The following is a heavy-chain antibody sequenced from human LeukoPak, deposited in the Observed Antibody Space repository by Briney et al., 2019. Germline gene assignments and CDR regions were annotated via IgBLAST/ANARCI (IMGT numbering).Heavy chain of an antibody. CDR1: GYTFTGYY. V-gene: IGHV1-2*02. J-gene: IGHJ4*02. CDR2: INPDSGDT. Sequence: GASVKVSCKASGYTFTGYYMHWARQAPGQGLEWMGWINPDSGDTNYAQKFQGRVTITADESTSTAYMELSSLRSEDTAVYYCARVVGGPLDYWGQGTLVTVSS. CDR3: ARVVGGPLDY. D-gene: IGHD2-15*01.